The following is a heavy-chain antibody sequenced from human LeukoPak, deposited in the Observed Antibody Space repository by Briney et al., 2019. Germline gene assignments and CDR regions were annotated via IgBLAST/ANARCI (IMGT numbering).Heavy chain of an antibody. Sequence: GASVKVSCKASGYTFTGYYMHWVRQAPGHGLEWMGWINPNSGGTNYAQKFQGRVTMTRDTSISTAYMELSRLRSDDTAVYYCARLRGSSWPDYYYYGMDVWGQGTTVTVSS. J-gene: IGHJ6*02. CDR2: INPNSGGT. CDR1: GYTFTGYY. CDR3: ARLRGSSWPDYYYYGMDV. D-gene: IGHD6-13*01. V-gene: IGHV1-2*02.